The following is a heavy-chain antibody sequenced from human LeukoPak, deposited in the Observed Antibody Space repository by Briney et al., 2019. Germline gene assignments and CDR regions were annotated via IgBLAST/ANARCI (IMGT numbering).Heavy chain of an antibody. CDR3: ARVITGTAQGDNWFDP. CDR2: IISSSSYI. V-gene: IGHV3-21*01. CDR1: GFTFSSYS. Sequence: GGSLRLSCAASGFTFSSYSMNWVRQAPGKGLEWVSSIISSSSYIYYADSMKGRFTISRDNAKKSLYLQMNSLRAEDKAVYYCARVITGTAQGDNWFDPWGQGTLVTVSS. D-gene: IGHD1-7*01. J-gene: IGHJ5*02.